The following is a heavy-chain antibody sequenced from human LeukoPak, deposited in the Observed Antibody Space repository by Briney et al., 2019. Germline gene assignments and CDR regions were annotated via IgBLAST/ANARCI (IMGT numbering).Heavy chain of an antibody. J-gene: IGHJ4*02. CDR2: ISYDGSNK. CDR3: AKSRYDILTGYLYYFDY. D-gene: IGHD3-9*01. CDR1: GFTFSSYG. Sequence: GGSLRLSCAASGFTFSSYGMHWVRQAPGKGLEWVAVISYDGSNKYYADSVKGRFTISRDNSKNTLYLQMNSLRAEDTAVYYCAKSRYDILTGYLYYFDYWGQGTLVTVSS. V-gene: IGHV3-30*18.